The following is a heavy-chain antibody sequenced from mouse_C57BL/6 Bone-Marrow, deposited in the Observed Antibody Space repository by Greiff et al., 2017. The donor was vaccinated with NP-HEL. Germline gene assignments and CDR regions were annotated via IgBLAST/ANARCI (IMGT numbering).Heavy chain of an antibody. Sequence: VNVVESGAELVRPGTSVKVSCKASGYAFTNYLIEWVKQRPGQGLEWIGVINPGSGGTNYNEKFKGKATLTADKSSSTAYMQLSSLTSEDSAVYFCARPDYGSSYWYFDVWGTGTTVTVSS. CDR1: GYAFTNYL. V-gene: IGHV1-54*01. J-gene: IGHJ1*03. CDR2: INPGSGGT. CDR3: ARPDYGSSYWYFDV. D-gene: IGHD1-1*01.